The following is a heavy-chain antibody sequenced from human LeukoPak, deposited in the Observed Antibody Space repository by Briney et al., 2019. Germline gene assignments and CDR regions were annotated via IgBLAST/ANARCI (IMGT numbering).Heavy chain of an antibody. J-gene: IGHJ4*02. D-gene: IGHD4-23*01. Sequence: GRSLRLSCTASGFTFGDYAMSWFRQAPGKGLEWVSLIYVDGRTYYADSVKGRFTISRDNSKNTLYLQVNSLRAEDTAVYYCARRGDGGRSFDYWGQGTLVTVSS. CDR2: IYVDGRT. CDR1: GFTFGDYA. V-gene: IGHV3-53*01. CDR3: ARRGDGGRSFDY.